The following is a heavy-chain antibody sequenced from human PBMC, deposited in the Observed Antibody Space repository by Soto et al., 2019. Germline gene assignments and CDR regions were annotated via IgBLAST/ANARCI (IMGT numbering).Heavy chain of an antibody. D-gene: IGHD5-12*01. J-gene: IGHJ4*02. CDR3: AREGGYDSIDY. V-gene: IGHV1-8*01. CDR1: GYTFTSYD. Sequence: ASVKVSCKASGYTFTSYDINWARQATGQGLEWMGWMNPNSGNTGYAQKFQGRVTMTRNTSISTAYMELNSLRFADTAVYYCAREGGYDSIDYWGQGTLVTVSS. CDR2: MNPNSGNT.